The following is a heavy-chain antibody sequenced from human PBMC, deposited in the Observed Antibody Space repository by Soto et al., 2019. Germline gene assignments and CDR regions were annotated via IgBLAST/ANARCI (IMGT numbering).Heavy chain of an antibody. Sequence: PGGSLRLSCAASGFTFSSYAMSWVRQAPGKGLERVSAISGSGGSTYYADSVKGRFTITRDNSKNTLYLQMNSLRAEDTAVYYCATADMVRGVIIEDFDYWGQGTLVTVSS. V-gene: IGHV3-23*01. CDR3: ATADMVRGVIIEDFDY. CDR1: GFTFSSYA. D-gene: IGHD3-10*01. CDR2: ISGSGGST. J-gene: IGHJ4*02.